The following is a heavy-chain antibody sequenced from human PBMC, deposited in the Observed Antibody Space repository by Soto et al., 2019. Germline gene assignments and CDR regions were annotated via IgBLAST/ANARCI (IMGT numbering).Heavy chain of an antibody. V-gene: IGHV3-7*03. J-gene: IGHJ4*02. CDR1: GFMFGSYW. CDR2: IKRDGSEK. Sequence: PVGSLRLSCTASGFMFGSYWMTWVRHVPGKGLQWVANIKRDGSEKYYVDFVKGRFTISRDNADNSVFLDMNNLRVDDTGTYYCARVRATDYEIDYWGQGALVTVSS. CDR3: ARVRATDYEIDY. D-gene: IGHD4-17*01.